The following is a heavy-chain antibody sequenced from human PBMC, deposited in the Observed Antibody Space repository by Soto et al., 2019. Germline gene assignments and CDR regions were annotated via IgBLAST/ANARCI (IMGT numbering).Heavy chain of an antibody. V-gene: IGHV4-31*03. CDR2: NYYSGIT. D-gene: IGHD6-6*01. J-gene: IGHJ6*02. CDR3: ARGSSIAGLYYGMDV. CDR1: GGSISSGGYY. Sequence: QVQLQESGPGLVKPSQTLSLTCTVSGGSISSGGYYWTWIRQHPGKGLEWIGYNYYSGITYYNPSPKSRVTISPDTAKNPSSLKLSSVTAADTAVYYCARGSSIAGLYYGMDVWGQGTTVTVAS.